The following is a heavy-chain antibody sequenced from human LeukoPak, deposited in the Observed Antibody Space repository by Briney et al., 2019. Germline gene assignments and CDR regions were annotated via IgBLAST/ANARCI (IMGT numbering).Heavy chain of an antibody. Sequence: GASVKVSCKASGYTFTSYGISWVRQAPGQRLEWMGWINAGNGNTKYTQKFQGRVTITRDTSASTAYMELSSLRSEDTAVYYCARSPRGGFPDAFDIWGQGTMVTVSS. CDR1: GYTFTSYG. CDR2: INAGNGNT. V-gene: IGHV1-3*01. D-gene: IGHD3-10*01. CDR3: ARSPRGGFPDAFDI. J-gene: IGHJ3*02.